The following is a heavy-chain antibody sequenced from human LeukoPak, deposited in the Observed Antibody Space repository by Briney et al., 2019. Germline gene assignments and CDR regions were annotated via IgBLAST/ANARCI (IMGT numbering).Heavy chain of an antibody. J-gene: IGHJ4*02. CDR3: AREVPNYDSTAYLALPNLFDY. Sequence: SETLSLTCTVSGASVNSDDYYWSWIRQPPGKGLEWIGYIYYNEITFYNPSLKSRATISVDTSKDQFSLKLNSVTAADTAVYYCAREVPNYDSTAYLALPNLFDYWGQGVLVIVSS. CDR2: IYYNEIT. D-gene: IGHD3-22*01. V-gene: IGHV4-30-4*01. CDR1: GASVNSDDYY.